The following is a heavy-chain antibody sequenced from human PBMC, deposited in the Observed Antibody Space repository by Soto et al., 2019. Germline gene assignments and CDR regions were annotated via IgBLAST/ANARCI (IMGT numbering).Heavy chain of an antibody. CDR1: GGSFRIYY. Sequence: SSETQSLTCAVYGGSFRIYYLTLLRQPPGKGLAWIGEINHSGSTNYNPSLKSRVTISVDKSKNQFSLKLSSVTAADTAVYYCARGTPNYDFWSGYYRHWFDPWGQGTLVTVSS. V-gene: IGHV4-34*01. D-gene: IGHD3-3*01. CDR2: INHSGST. CDR3: ARGTPNYDFWSGYYRHWFDP. J-gene: IGHJ5*02.